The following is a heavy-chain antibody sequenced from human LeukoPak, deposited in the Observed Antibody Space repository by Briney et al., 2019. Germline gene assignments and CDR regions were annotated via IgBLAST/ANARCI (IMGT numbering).Heavy chain of an antibody. CDR2: VYYSGST. J-gene: IGHJ4*02. V-gene: IGHV4-39*01. CDR3: ARHGFVVIPAAFDY. D-gene: IGHD2-2*01. CDR1: GDSISSNSYY. Sequence: SETLSLTCTVSGDSISSNSYYWIWIRQPPGKGLEWIGSVYYSGSTYYNPSLKSRVTISIDTSKNQFSLKLNSVTAADTAVYYRARHGFVVIPAAFDYWGQGTLVTVSS.